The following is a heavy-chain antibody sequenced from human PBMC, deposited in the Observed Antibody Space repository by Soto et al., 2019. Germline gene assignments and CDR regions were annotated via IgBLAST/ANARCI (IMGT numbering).Heavy chain of an antibody. CDR2: IYSSGST. V-gene: IGHV4-4*07. CDR1: GGSITGYH. D-gene: IGHD1-26*01. J-gene: IGHJ4*02. Sequence: SETLSLTCTVSGGSITGYHWSWIRQPAGEGLEWIGRIYSSGSTKYNPSLKSRVTMSVDTSKNQFSLNPISVTAADTAVYYCARSGGSFNLDFWGLGTLVTAPQ. CDR3: ARSGGSFNLDF.